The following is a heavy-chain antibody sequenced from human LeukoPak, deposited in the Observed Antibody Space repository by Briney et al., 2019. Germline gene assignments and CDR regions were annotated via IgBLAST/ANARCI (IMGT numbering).Heavy chain of an antibody. CDR1: GFTVSSNY. Sequence: PGGSLRLSCAASGFTVSSNYMSWVRQAPGKGLEWVSVIYSGGSTYYADSVKGRFTISRDNSKNTLYLQMNSPRAEDTAVYYCARDKNSSGDYLVRTSDYWGQGTLVTVSS. V-gene: IGHV3-66*01. CDR2: IYSGGST. J-gene: IGHJ4*02. D-gene: IGHD3-22*01. CDR3: ARDKNSSGDYLVRTSDY.